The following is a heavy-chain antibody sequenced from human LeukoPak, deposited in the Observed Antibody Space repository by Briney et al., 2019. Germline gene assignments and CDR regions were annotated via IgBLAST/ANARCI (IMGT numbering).Heavy chain of an antibody. V-gene: IGHV4-34*01. CDR1: GGSFSGYY. J-gene: IGHJ6*04. CDR3: ARAFGWFGEPCMDV. Sequence: MSSETLSLTCAVYGGSFSGYYWSWIRQPPGKGLEWIGEINHSGSTNYNPSLKSRVTISVDTSKNQFSLKLSSVTAADTAVYYCARAFGWFGEPCMDVWGKGTTVTVSS. CDR2: INHSGST. D-gene: IGHD3-10*01.